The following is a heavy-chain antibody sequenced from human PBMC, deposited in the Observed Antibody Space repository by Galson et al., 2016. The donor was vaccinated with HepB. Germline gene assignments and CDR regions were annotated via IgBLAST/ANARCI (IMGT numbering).Heavy chain of an antibody. Sequence: SLRLSCAASGFSSSSYAMHWVRQAPGKGLEWVAVISYDGSNKYYADSVKGRFTISRDNSKNTLYLQMNSLRAEDTAVYYCARDPLRTVVAPLLDYWGQGTLVTVSS. CDR2: ISYDGSNK. D-gene: IGHD4-23*01. J-gene: IGHJ4*02. V-gene: IGHV3-30*04. CDR1: GFSSSSYA. CDR3: ARDPLRTVVAPLLDY.